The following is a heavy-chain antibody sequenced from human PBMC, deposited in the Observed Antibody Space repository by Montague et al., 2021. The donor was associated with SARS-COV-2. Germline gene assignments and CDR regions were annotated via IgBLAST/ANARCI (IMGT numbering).Heavy chain of an antibody. J-gene: IGHJ4*02. CDR1: GFSLSTSGMC. V-gene: IGHV2-70*01. CDR2: IDRDDDK. D-gene: IGHD6-19*01. Sequence: PPLVKPTKTLTLTCTFSGFSLSTSGMCVSWIRQPPGKALEWLALIDRDDDKYYSTSLKTRLTISKDTSKNQVVLTMTNMDPVDTATYYCARISAWYSSGWSAFDYWGQGTLVTVSS. CDR3: ARISAWYSSGWSAFDY.